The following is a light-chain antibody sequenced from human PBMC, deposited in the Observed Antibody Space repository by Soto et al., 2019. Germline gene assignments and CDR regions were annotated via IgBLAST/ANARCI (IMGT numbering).Light chain of an antibody. J-gene: IGLJ2*01. V-gene: IGLV1-47*01. Sequence: QSVLTQPPSASGTPGQRVTISCSGSSSNIESNYVYWYQQLPGTPPRLLIYRNNQRPSGVPDRFSGSKSGTSASLAISALRSEDEADYYCTVWDDSLRGRLFGGGTKVTVL. CDR1: SSNIESNY. CDR2: RNN. CDR3: TVWDDSLRGRL.